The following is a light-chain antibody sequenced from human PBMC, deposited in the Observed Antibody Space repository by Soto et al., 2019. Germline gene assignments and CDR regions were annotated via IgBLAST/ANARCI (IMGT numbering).Light chain of an antibody. J-gene: IGLJ1*01. CDR3: SSYPTTGTPYV. V-gene: IGLV2-14*01. CDR1: SSDVGGYNY. CDR2: DVS. Sequence: QSALTQPASVSGSPGQSITISCTGTSSDVGGYNYVSWFQQHPGKAPKLMIFDVSNRPSGVSNRFSGSKSGNTASLTISGLQAEDEADYYCSSYPTTGTPYVFGTGTKLTVL.